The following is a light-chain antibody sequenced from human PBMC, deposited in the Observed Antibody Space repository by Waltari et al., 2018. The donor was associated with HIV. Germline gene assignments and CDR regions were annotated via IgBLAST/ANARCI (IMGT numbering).Light chain of an antibody. V-gene: IGLV2-14*01. J-gene: IGLJ1*01. Sequence: QSALTQPASVSGSPGQSITISCTGTTSDVGGSTYVSWYQQHPGKAPKLMIYEVSNRPSGVSNRFSGSKSGSTASLTISGLQAEDEADYYCSSYTRSTVYVFGTGTKVTVL. CDR3: SSYTRSTVYV. CDR1: TSDVGGSTY. CDR2: EVS.